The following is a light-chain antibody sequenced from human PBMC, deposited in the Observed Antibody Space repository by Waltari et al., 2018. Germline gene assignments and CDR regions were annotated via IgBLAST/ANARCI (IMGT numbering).Light chain of an antibody. V-gene: IGKV4-1*01. CDR3: QQYYSTPLT. CDR1: QSVLYSSNNKNY. J-gene: IGKJ4*01. Sequence: DIVMTQSPDSLAVSLGERATINCKSSQSVLYSSNNKNYIAWYQQKPGQPPKLLIYWASARESWVPDRFSGSGSGTDFTLTISSLQAADVAVYYCQQYYSTPLTFGGGTKVEIK. CDR2: WAS.